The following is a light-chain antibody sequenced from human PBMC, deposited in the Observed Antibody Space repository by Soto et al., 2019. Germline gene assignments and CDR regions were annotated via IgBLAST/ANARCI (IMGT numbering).Light chain of an antibody. V-gene: IGKV1-39*01. Sequence: DIEMTQSPSSLSASVGDRVTITCRASQSISSYLNWYQQKPGKAPKLLIYAASSLQSGVPSRFSGSGSGTDFTLTISSLQPEDFATYYCQQSYSTRWTFGQRTKADNK. CDR3: QQSYSTRWT. CDR2: AAS. CDR1: QSISSY. J-gene: IGKJ1*01.